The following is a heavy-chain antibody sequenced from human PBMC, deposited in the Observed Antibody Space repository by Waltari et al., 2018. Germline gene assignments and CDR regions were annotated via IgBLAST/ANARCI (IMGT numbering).Heavy chain of an antibody. CDR3: AKDPTYYDFWSGYSRPYYYYGMDV. Sequence: EVQLVESGGGLVQPGGSLRLSCAASGFTFSSYAMSWFPPAPVPGLEWVSAISGSGGSTYYADSVKGRFTISRDNSKNTLYLQMNSLRAEDTAVYYCAKDPTYYDFWSGYSRPYYYYGMDVWGQGTTVTVSS. J-gene: IGHJ6*02. CDR2: ISGSGGST. CDR1: GFTFSSYA. V-gene: IGHV3-23*04. D-gene: IGHD3-3*01.